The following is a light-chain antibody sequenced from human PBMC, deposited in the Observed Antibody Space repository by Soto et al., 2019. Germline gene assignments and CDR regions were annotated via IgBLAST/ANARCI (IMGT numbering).Light chain of an antibody. V-gene: IGLV2-14*01. Sequence: QSALTQPASVSGSPGQSITISCSGTSGSVGTFNFVSWYQQHPSKAPRLMIYAVTDRPSGVPSRFSGSKSGNTAYLTISGLQAEDEADYYCSSYITTSSRLFGTGTKVTAL. CDR3: SSYITTSSRL. J-gene: IGLJ1*01. CDR2: AVT. CDR1: SGSVGTFNF.